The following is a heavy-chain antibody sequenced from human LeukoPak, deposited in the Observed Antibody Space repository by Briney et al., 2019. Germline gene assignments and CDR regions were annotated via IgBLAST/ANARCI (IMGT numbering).Heavy chain of an antibody. V-gene: IGHV1-2*02. D-gene: IGHD1-26*01. Sequence: ASVKLSCKASGYIFTGYYMHWVRQAPGQGLEWMGCINPNSGGTNYAQKFQGRVTMTRDTSISTAYMELSRLKADDTAVYYCARGSGRYHYDYWGQGTLVTVSS. J-gene: IGHJ4*02. CDR2: INPNSGGT. CDR3: ARGSGRYHYDY. CDR1: GYIFTGYY.